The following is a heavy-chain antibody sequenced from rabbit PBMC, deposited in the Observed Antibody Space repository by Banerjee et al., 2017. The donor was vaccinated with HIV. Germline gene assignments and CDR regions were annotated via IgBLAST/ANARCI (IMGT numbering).Heavy chain of an antibody. D-gene: IGHD8-1*01. V-gene: IGHV1S45*01. CDR1: GFDFNIYYM. Sequence: QEQLEESGGDLVTPGGTLTLSCTASGFDFNIYYMSWVRQAPGKGLEWIACIDAGSSGYTWYANWAKGRFTISKTSSTTVTLQMTSMTGADTDTYFCARWVSGSNYWDLWGPGTLVTVS. J-gene: IGHJ4*01. CDR2: IDAGSSGYT. CDR3: ARWVSGSNYWDL.